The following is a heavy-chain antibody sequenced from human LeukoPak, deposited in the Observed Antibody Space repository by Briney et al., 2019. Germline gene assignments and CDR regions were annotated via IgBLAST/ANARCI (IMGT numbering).Heavy chain of an antibody. Sequence: SETLSLTCSVSGGSISSGGYYYWSWIRQHPGTGLEWIGYIYYSGSTYYNPSLKSRVTISVVTSKNQFSLKLSSVTAADTAAYYCARGFMVRGVTTFDYWGQGTLVTVSS. CDR2: IYYSGST. J-gene: IGHJ4*02. CDR3: ARGFMVRGVTTFDY. D-gene: IGHD3-10*01. V-gene: IGHV4-31*03. CDR1: GGSISSGGYYY.